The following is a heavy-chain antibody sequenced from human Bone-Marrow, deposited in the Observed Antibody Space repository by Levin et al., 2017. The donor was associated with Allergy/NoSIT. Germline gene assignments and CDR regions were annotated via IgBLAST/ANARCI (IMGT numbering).Heavy chain of an antibody. CDR3: ARDSYRNGVDV. J-gene: IGHJ6*02. V-gene: IGHV3-13*01. Sequence: AGGSLRLSCAASGFIVSTYDIHWVRQVVGKGLEWVAEIGTASDSYYSDSVKGRFIISRENSKNSVYLQMNSLRDGDTAMYFCARDSYRNGVDVWGQGTTVTVSS. CDR2: IGTASDS. D-gene: IGHD2-2*01. CDR1: GFIVSTYD.